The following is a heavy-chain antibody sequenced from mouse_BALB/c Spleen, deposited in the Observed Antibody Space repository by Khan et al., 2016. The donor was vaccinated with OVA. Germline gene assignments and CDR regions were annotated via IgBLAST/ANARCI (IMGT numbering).Heavy chain of an antibody. CDR1: GFNIKDYY. V-gene: IGHV14-1*02. CDR3: ATRGYGNYWFAY. J-gene: IGHJ3*01. Sequence: VQLQQSGAELVRPGALVKLSCKASGFNIKDYYMNWVRQRPEQGLEWIGWIDPENGDTIYDPKFQDKASITADTSSNTAYLQLSSLTSEDTAVYYFATRGYGNYWFAYWGQGTLVTVSA. D-gene: IGHD2-1*01. CDR2: IDPENGDT.